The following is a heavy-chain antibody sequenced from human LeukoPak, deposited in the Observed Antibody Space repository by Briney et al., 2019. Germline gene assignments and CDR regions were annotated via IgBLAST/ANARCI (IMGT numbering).Heavy chain of an antibody. J-gene: IGHJ4*02. CDR2: ISAYNGNT. V-gene: IGHV1-18*01. D-gene: IGHD3-22*01. CDR3: ARGPYYYDSSGYSDY. CDR1: GYTFTSYG. Sequence: ASVKVSCKASGYTFTSYGISWVRQAPGQGLEWMGWISAYNGNTNYARKLQGRVTMTTDTSTSTAYMELRSLRSDDTAVYYCARGPYYYDSSGYSDYWGQGTLVTVSS.